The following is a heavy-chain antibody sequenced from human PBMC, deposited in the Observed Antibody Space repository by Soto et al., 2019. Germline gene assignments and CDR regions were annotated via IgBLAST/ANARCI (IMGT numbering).Heavy chain of an antibody. Sequence: PGRSLRLSCAASGFTFSSYSMNWVRQAPGKGLEWVSSISSSSSYIYYADSVKGRFTISRDNAKNSLYLQMNSLRAEDTAVYYCARDGEAYYDSSVAHAFDIWGQGTMVTVSS. V-gene: IGHV3-21*01. CDR2: ISSSSSYI. CDR1: GFTFSSYS. J-gene: IGHJ3*02. CDR3: ARDGEAYYDSSVAHAFDI. D-gene: IGHD3-22*01.